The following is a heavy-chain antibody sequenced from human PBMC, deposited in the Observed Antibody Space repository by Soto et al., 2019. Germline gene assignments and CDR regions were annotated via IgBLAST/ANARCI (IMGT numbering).Heavy chain of an antibody. CDR1: GFTFTSSA. CDR2: IVVGSGNT. Sequence: VSCKASGFTFTSSAVQWVRQARGQRLEWIGWIVVGSGNTNYAQKFQERVTITRDMSTSTAYMELSSLRSEDTAVYYCAEDRVYYGEYGRSYYAIAASGQRNTVTGSS. D-gene: IGHD4-17*01. J-gene: IGHJ6*02. CDR3: AEDRVYYGEYGRSYYAIAA. V-gene: IGHV1-58*01.